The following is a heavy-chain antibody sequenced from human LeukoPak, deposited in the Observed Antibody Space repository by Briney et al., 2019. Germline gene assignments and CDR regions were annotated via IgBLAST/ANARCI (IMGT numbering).Heavy chain of an antibody. CDR2: VYHSGTT. Sequence: PAETLSLTCSVSGGSISHSNSYWGWIRQPPGKGLEWVGSVYHSGTTYYNPSLKSRVTISVDTSKNQFSLKLSSVTAADTAVYYCARRALFPSVDTALRDWYFDLWGRGTLVTVSS. J-gene: IGHJ2*01. V-gene: IGHV4-39*07. CDR1: GGSISHSNSY. D-gene: IGHD5-18*01. CDR3: ARRALFPSVDTALRDWYFDL.